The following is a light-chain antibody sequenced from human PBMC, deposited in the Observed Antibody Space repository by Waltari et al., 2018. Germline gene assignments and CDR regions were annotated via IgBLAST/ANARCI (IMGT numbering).Light chain of an antibody. J-gene: IGKJ2*01. CDR1: QSVSGSY. CDR2: GAS. CDR3: QQYGNSPRYT. V-gene: IGKV3-20*01. Sequence: EIVLTQSPGTLSLSPGERATLSCRASQSVSGSYLAWYQQKPGQAPRLLIYGASSRAPGVPDRFGGSGSGIDFTLTISRLEPEDFAVYYCQQYGNSPRYTFGQGTKLEIK.